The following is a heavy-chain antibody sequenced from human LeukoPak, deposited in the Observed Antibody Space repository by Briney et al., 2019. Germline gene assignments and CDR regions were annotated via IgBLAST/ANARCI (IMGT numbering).Heavy chain of an antibody. D-gene: IGHD3-3*01. V-gene: IGHV1-18*01. CDR2: ISAYNGNT. Sequence: DSVKVSCKASGYTFTSYGISWVRQAPGQGLEWMGWISAYNGNTNYAQKLQGRVTMTTDTSTSTAYMELRSLRSDDTAVYHCARNNYDFWSGGNWFDPWGQGTLVTVSS. J-gene: IGHJ5*02. CDR3: ARNNYDFWSGGNWFDP. CDR1: GYTFTSYG.